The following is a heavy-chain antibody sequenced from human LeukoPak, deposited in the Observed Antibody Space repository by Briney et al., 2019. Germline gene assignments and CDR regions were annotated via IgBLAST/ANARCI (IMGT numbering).Heavy chain of an antibody. CDR3: ARGGRSYQLLYYFDY. V-gene: IGHV4-39*01. D-gene: IGHD2-2*01. J-gene: IGHJ4*02. Sequence: WVRQPPGKGLEWIGSIYYSGSTYYNPSLKSRVTISVDTSKNQFPLKLSSVTAADTAVYCCARGGRSYQLLYYFDYWGQGTLVTVSS. CDR2: IYYSGST.